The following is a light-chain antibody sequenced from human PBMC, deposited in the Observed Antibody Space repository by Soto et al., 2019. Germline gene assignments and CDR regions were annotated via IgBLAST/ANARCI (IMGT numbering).Light chain of an antibody. Sequence: QSVLTQPPSVSGSPGQSVTISGTGTSYDIDDFNRVSWYQQSPGTAPKLMIFDVTNRPTGVPDRFSGSRSGNTASLTISGLQADDEADYYCSSYTSGGTPPVVFGGGTKLTVL. CDR3: SSYTSGGTPPVV. J-gene: IGLJ2*01. V-gene: IGLV2-18*02. CDR1: SYDIDDFNR. CDR2: DVT.